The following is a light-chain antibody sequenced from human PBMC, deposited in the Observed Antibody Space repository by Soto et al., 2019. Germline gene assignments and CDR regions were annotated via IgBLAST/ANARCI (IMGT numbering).Light chain of an antibody. CDR1: SSDVGDYNY. CDR3: SSYTSSSTYV. J-gene: IGLJ1*01. CDR2: EVS. V-gene: IGLV2-14*01. Sequence: QSVLTQPASVSGSPGQSITISCTGTSSDVGDYNYVSWYRQVPGKAPKVMIYEVSNRPSGVSNRFSGSKSGITASLTISGLQAEDEADYYCSSYTSSSTYVFGTGTKVTVL.